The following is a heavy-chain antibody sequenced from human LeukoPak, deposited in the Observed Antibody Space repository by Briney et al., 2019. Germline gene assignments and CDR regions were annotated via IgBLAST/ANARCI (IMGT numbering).Heavy chain of an antibody. D-gene: IGHD6-13*01. CDR1: GFTFSSYD. J-gene: IGHJ4*02. CDR3: ARDRRGSSSWSHYFDY. CDR2: IWYDGSNQ. V-gene: IGHV3-33*01. Sequence: PRRSLRLSCAASGFTFSSYDMHWVRQAPGKGLEWVAIIWYDGSNQYYADSVKGRFTISRDNSKNTLWLQMNSLRAEDTAVYYCARDRRGSSSWSHYFDYWGQGTLVTVSS.